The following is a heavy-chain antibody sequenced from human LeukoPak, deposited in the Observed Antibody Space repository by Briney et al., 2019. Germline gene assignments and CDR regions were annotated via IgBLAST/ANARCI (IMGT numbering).Heavy chain of an antibody. V-gene: IGHV1-46*01. J-gene: IGHJ6*03. CDR2: INPSGGST. CDR1: GYTFTSYY. CDR3: ARGDYGDYFPYRGAYYYYYMDV. Sequence: ASVKLSCKASGYTFTSYYMHWVRQAPGQGLEWMGIINPSGGSTSYAQKFQGRVTMTRDTSTSTVYMELSSLRSEDTAVYYCARGDYGDYFPYRGAYYYYYMDVWGKGTTVTVSS. D-gene: IGHD4-17*01.